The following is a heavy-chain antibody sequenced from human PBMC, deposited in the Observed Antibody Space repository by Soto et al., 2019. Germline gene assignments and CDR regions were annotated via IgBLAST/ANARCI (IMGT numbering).Heavy chain of an antibody. Sequence: EVQLVESGGGLVKPGGSLRLSCAASGFSFISYSMNWVRQAPGKGLEWVSSINEDSSYIYYAHSLRGRFTISRDNAKDALYLQMNNLRAENTAVYYCVRDFGWYFRSGYMDVWGDGATVTVSS. CDR3: VRDFGWYFRSGYMDV. V-gene: IGHV3-21*02. J-gene: IGHJ6*03. CDR2: INEDSSYI. D-gene: IGHD3-3*01. CDR1: GFSFISYS.